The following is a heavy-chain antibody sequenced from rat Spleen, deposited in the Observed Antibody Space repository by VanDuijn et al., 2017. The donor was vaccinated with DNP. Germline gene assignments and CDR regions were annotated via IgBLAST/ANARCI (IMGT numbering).Heavy chain of an antibody. CDR2: IIYDGSRN. D-gene: IGHD1-2*01. Sequence: EVQLVESGGDLVQPGRSLKLSCAASGFTFSDYAMAWVRQSPKKGLEWVATIIYDGSRNYYRDSVKGRFTISRDNVESTLYLQMDSLRSKDTATYYCTKHKGSSSSYVMDAWGQGTSVTVSS. CDR3: TKHKGSSSSYVMDA. V-gene: IGHV5S10*01. CDR1: GFTFSDYA. J-gene: IGHJ4*01.